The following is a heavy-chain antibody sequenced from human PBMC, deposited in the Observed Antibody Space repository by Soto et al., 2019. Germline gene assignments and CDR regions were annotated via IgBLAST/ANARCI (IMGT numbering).Heavy chain of an antibody. CDR3: ERGSGRRREIDFWSGYGMDV. CDR2: TYYRSKWYN. D-gene: IGHD3-3*01. Sequence: SQTLSLTCAISGDSVSSNSAAWNWIRQSPSKDLEWLGRTYYRSKWYNDYAVSVKSRITINPDTSKNQFSLQLNSVTPEDTAVYYCERGSGRRREIDFWSGYGMDVRGQGTTVTVSS. CDR1: GDSVSSNSAA. V-gene: IGHV6-1*01. J-gene: IGHJ6*02.